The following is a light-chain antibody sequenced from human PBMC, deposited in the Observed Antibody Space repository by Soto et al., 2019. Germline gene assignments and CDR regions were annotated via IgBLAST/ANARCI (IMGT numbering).Light chain of an antibody. J-gene: IGKJ1*01. CDR3: QQYESSLKT. Sequence: EIVLTQSPGTLSLSPGERATLSCRASQNITSTYLAWYQQKPGQAPRLLIYGASSRATGIPDRFSGSGSGTDFTLTISRLEPEDFAVYYCQQYESSLKTFGQGTKVE. V-gene: IGKV3-20*01. CDR1: QNITSTY. CDR2: GAS.